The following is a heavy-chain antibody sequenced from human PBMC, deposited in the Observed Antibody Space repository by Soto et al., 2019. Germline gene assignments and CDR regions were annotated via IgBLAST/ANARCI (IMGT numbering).Heavy chain of an antibody. V-gene: IGHV1-18*01. CDR2: ISAHNGNT. CDR3: ARGTLSSFPETEGTYYGLNY. J-gene: IGHJ4*02. Sequence: QVQLVQSAAEVKKPGASVRVSCEASGYTFNHYGITWVRQAPGQGLEWLGWISAHNGNTNYALKFQDRVTMTTDTPTNTAYLELRSLKSDDAAIYYCARGTLSSFPETEGTYYGLNYWGQGTLVTVSS. CDR1: GYTFNHYG. D-gene: IGHD3-10*01.